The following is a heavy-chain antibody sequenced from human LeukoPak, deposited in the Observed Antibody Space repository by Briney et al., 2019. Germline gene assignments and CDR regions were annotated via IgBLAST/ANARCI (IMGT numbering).Heavy chain of an antibody. CDR2: INPSGGST. CDR1: GYTFTSYY. Sequence: ASVKVSCKASGYTFTSYYMHWVRQAPGQGLEWMGIINPSGGSTSYAQKFQGRVTMARDTSTSTVYMELSSLRSEDTAVYYCARSAEMATIFDIWGQGTMVTVSS. D-gene: IGHD5-24*01. V-gene: IGHV1-46*01. J-gene: IGHJ3*02. CDR3: ARSAEMATIFDI.